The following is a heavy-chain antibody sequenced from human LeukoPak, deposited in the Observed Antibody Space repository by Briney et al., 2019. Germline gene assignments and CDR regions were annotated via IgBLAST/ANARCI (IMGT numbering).Heavy chain of an antibody. CDR1: GGSISSYY. CDR2: ISTTGST. V-gene: IGHV4-4*07. J-gene: IGHJ5*02. CDR3: ARGYYYGSGSRFDP. Sequence: SETLSLTCTVSGGSISSYYWTWIRQPAGKGLEWIGRISTTGSTNYTPSLNSRVTMSVDTSKNQFSLKLSSVTAADTAVYYCARGYYYGSGSRFDPWGQGTLVTVSS. D-gene: IGHD3-10*01.